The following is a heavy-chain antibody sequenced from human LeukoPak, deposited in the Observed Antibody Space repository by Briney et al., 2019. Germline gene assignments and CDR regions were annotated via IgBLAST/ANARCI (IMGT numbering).Heavy chain of an antibody. D-gene: IGHD1-26*01. J-gene: IGHJ6*03. Sequence: PSETLSLTCTVSGGSISSGSYYWSWIRQPAGKGLEWIGRIYTSGSTNYNPSLKSRVTISVDTSKNQFSLKLSSVTAADTAVYYCARAQVGALLGFYYYYMDVWGKGTTVTVSS. CDR1: GGSISSGSYY. CDR2: IYTSGST. V-gene: IGHV4-61*02. CDR3: ARAQVGALLGFYYYYMDV.